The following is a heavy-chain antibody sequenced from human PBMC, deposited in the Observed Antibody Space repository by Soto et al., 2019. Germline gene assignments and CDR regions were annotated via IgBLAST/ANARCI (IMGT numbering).Heavy chain of an antibody. J-gene: IGHJ4*02. V-gene: IGHV3-23*01. CDR2: ISGSGGST. D-gene: IGHD2-15*01. CDR1: GFTFSSYA. Sequence: EVQLLESGGGLVQPGGSLRLSCAASGFTFSSYAMSWVRQAPGKGLEWVSAISGSGGSTYYADSVKGRFTISRDNSKNTLHLQMNSLRAEDTAVYYCAKYPVVVVALPLDYWGQGTLVTVSS. CDR3: AKYPVVVVALPLDY.